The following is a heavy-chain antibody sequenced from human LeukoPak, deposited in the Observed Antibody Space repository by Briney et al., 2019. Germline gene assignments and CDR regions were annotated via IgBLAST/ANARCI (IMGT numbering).Heavy chain of an antibody. CDR2: ISYDGSNK. CDR3: ARGVGYSGSWPREKNDAFDI. V-gene: IGHV3-30-3*01. Sequence: PGRSLRLSCAASGFTFSSYAMHWVRQAPGKGLEWVAVISYDGSNKYYADSVKGRFTISRDNSKNTLYLQMNSLRAEDTAVYYCARGVGYSGSWPREKNDAFDIWGQGTMVTVSS. J-gene: IGHJ3*02. CDR1: GFTFSSYA. D-gene: IGHD6-13*01.